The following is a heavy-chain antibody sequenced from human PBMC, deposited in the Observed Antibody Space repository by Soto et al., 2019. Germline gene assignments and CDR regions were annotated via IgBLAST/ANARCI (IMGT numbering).Heavy chain of an antibody. Sequence: QVQLVESGGGVVQPGRSLRLSCAGSGFTFSNYGMHWVRQAPGKGLEWVAVIWYDGTNKYYADSVKGRFTISRDNFKKTLYLQMDGLRAEDTAVYFCARDREAKTVTTPEGHWGQGTLVTVSS. CDR3: ARDREAKTVTTPEGH. CDR2: IWYDGTNK. V-gene: IGHV3-33*01. CDR1: GFTFSNYG. D-gene: IGHD4-17*01. J-gene: IGHJ4*02.